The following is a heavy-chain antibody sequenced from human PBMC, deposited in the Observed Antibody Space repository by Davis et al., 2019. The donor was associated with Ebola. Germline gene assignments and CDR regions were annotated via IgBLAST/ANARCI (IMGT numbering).Heavy chain of an antibody. D-gene: IGHD2-8*02. CDR3: AKGRALTGSVDY. V-gene: IGHV1-8*01. J-gene: IGHJ4*02. Sequence: AASVKVSCKASGYTFTSYDINWVRQAAGQGLEWMGWMNPDSGATGYAQKFQGRVTMTRSTSMSTAYMELSSLTSEDTALYFWAKGRALTGSVDYWGQGTLVTVSS. CDR1: GYTFTSYD. CDR2: MNPDSGAT.